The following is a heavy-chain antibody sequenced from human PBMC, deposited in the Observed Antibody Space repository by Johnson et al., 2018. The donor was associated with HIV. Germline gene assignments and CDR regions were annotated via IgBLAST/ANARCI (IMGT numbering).Heavy chain of an antibody. CDR1: GFTFSSYG. J-gene: IGHJ3*02. Sequence: QVQLVESGGGVVQPGGSLRLSCATSGFTFSSYGMHWVRQAPGKGLEWVAFIQYDGSNNYYGDSVKGRFTISRDNSKDTLYLQMNSLRAEDTAVYYCARQYSSSWYLNSDAFDIWGQGTMVTVSS. V-gene: IGHV3-33*05. D-gene: IGHD6-13*01. CDR2: IQYDGSNN. CDR3: ARQYSSSWYLNSDAFDI.